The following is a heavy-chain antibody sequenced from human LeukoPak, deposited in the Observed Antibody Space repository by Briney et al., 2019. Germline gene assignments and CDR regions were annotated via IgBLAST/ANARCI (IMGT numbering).Heavy chain of an antibody. J-gene: IGHJ5*02. D-gene: IGHD6-13*01. CDR2: IYYSGST. Sequence: SETLSLTCTVSGGSISSSSYYWGWIRQPPGKGLEWIGSIYYSGSTYYNPSLKSRVTISVDTSKNQFSLKLSSVTAADTAVYYCARSGAAAGWYWFDPWGQGTLVTVSS. V-gene: IGHV4-39*07. CDR3: ARSGAAAGWYWFDP. CDR1: GGSISSSSYY.